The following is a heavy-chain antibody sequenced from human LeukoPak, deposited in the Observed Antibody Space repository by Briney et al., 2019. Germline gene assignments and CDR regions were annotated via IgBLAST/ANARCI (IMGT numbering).Heavy chain of an antibody. V-gene: IGHV3-23*01. J-gene: IGHJ6*03. CDR2: ISGSGGST. Sequence: GGSLRLSCAASGFAFSSYAMSWVRQAPGKGLEWVSAISGSGGSTYYADSVKGRFTISRDNSKNTLYLQMNSLRAEDTAVYYCAKAHWGSGPYYYYMDVWGKGTTVTVSS. D-gene: IGHD7-27*01. CDR3: AKAHWGSGPYYYYMDV. CDR1: GFAFSSYA.